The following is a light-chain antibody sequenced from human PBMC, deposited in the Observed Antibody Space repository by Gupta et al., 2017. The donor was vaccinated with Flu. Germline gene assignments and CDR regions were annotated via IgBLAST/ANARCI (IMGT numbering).Light chain of an antibody. V-gene: IGLV4-69*01. CDR2: LNSDGRH. CDR3: QTWGTGIGV. CDR1: SGHSTYA. Sequence: VLTQSPSASASLGASVKLTCTLSSGHSTYAIAWHQQQPEKGPRYLMNLNSDGRHSKGDGIPDRFSGSSSGAERYLTISSLQSEDEADYYCQTWGTGIGVFGGGTKLTVL. J-gene: IGLJ3*02.